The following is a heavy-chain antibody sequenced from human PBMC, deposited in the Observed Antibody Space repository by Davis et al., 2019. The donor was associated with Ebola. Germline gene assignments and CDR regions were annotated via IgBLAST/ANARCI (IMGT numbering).Heavy chain of an antibody. J-gene: IGHJ4*02. D-gene: IGHD4-17*01. Sequence: ASVKVSCKASGYTFTSYGISWVRQAPGQGLEWMGWISAYNGNTNYAQKLQGRVTMTTDTSTSTAYMELRSLRSDDTAVYYCARDIPGYGDYGYYFDYWGQGTLVTVSS. CDR3: ARDIPGYGDYGYYFDY. CDR1: GYTFTSYG. CDR2: ISAYNGNT. V-gene: IGHV1-18*01.